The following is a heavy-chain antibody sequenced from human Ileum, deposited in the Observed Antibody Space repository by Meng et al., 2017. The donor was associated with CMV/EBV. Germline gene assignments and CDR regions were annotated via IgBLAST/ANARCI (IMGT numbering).Heavy chain of an antibody. V-gene: IGHV4-4*02. CDR2: IFHSGST. J-gene: IGHJ5*01. Sequence: CVVSRAPISHNHWWSWVRQAPGKGLEWIGEIFHSGSTNYNPSLKSRVATSIDKSKNQFSLRVTSVTAADTAVYYCARQGNNNNYWFDFWGQGTLVTVSS. D-gene: IGHD4-11*01. CDR1: RAPISHNHW. CDR3: ARQGNNNNYWFDF.